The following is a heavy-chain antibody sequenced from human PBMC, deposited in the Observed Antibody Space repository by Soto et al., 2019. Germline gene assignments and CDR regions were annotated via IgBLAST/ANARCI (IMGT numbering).Heavy chain of an antibody. CDR1: GYPFTAYG. Sequence: ASVKVSCKASGYPFTAYGLHWVRQAPGQRLEWMGWINTGSGNTKSSHKFQGRITIKRDTSATTVSMELSSLTSEDTAIYYCARAVVAPDYWGQGTLVTV. J-gene: IGHJ4*02. CDR2: INTGSGNT. CDR3: ARAVVAPDY. D-gene: IGHD2-15*01. V-gene: IGHV1-3*04.